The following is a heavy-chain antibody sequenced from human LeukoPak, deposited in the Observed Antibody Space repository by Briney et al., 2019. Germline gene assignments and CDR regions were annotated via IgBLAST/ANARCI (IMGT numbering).Heavy chain of an antibody. D-gene: IGHD6-13*01. J-gene: IGHJ4*02. CDR1: GGTFSSYA. CDR3: ARRMKAAAGSHYFDY. CDR2: IIPIFGTA. V-gene: IGHV1-69*13. Sequence: GASVKVSCTASGGTFSSYAISWVRQAPGQGLEWMGGIIPIFGTANYAQKFQGRVTITADESTSTAYMELSSLRSEDTAVYYCARRMKAAAGSHYFDYWGQGTLVTVSS.